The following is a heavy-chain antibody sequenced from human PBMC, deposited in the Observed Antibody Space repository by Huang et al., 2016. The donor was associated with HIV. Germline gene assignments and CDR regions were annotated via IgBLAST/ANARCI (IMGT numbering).Heavy chain of an antibody. CDR1: GFSFSNYA. Sequence: QVQLVESGGGVVQPGRSLRLSCVASGFSFSNYAVHWVRQAPGKGLEWVEVISDEGTRKYYADSVKGRVTVSRDKSKNTAYVQMNNPRGGDTAVYYCARAPEFGNYEFDQWGLGTLVTVSS. J-gene: IGHJ4*02. V-gene: IGHV3-30-3*01. CDR2: ISDEGTRK. D-gene: IGHD4-4*01. CDR3: ARAPEFGNYEFDQ.